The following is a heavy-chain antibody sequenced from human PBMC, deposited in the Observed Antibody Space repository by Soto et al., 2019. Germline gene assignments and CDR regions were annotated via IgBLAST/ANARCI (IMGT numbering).Heavy chain of an antibody. Sequence: EVQLVESGGGLVKPGGSLRLSCAASGFTFSNAWMNWVRQAPGKGLEWVGRIKSKTDGGTTDYAAPVKGRFTISRDDSKNTLYLQMNSLKTEDTAVYYCTDSSSWYLGNYYYYYGMDVWGQGTTVTVSS. V-gene: IGHV3-15*07. CDR1: GFTFSNAW. D-gene: IGHD6-13*01. CDR2: IKSKTDGGTT. CDR3: TDSSSWYLGNYYYYYGMDV. J-gene: IGHJ6*02.